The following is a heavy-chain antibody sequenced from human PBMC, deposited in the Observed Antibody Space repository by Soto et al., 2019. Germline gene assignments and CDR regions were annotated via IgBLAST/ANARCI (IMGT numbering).Heavy chain of an antibody. CDR2: ISYDGSNK. CDR3: ARKLITMVRSRSQGWFDP. V-gene: IGHV3-30-3*01. D-gene: IGHD3-10*01. Sequence: PGGSLRLSCAASGFTFSSYAMHWVRQAPGKGLEWVAVISYDGSNKYYADSMKGRFTISRDNSKNTLYLQMNSLRAEDTAVYYCARKLITMVRSRSQGWFDPWGQGTLVTVSS. CDR1: GFTFSSYA. J-gene: IGHJ5*02.